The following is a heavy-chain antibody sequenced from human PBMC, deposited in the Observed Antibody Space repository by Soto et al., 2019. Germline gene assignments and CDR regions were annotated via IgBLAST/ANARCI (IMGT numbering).Heavy chain of an antibody. V-gene: IGHV4-34*01. CDR3: ARGRSARGAVWFGTRHNCFDP. CDR1: GGSFSGYY. D-gene: IGHD3-10*01. Sequence: QVQLQQWGAGLLKPSETLSLTCAVYGGSFSGYYWSWIRQPPGKGLEWIGEINHSGSTNYNPSLKSRVTIPVDSSKNQYSLKLSSVTAADTAVYYCARGRSARGAVWFGTRHNCFDPWGQGPLVTVSS. J-gene: IGHJ5*02. CDR2: INHSGST.